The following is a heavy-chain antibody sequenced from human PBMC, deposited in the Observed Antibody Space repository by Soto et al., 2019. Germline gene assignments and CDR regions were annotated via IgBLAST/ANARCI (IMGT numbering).Heavy chain of an antibody. D-gene: IGHD3-3*01. CDR3: AREHYXFWSGYRATVYYYGMDV. V-gene: IGHV3-48*03. J-gene: IGHJ6*02. CDR2: ISSRGNTK. Sequence: GGSLRLSCAASGFTFSCYEMNWVRQAPGKGLEWVSYISSRGNTKYYADSVKGRFTISRDNSKNTLYLQMNSLRAEDTAVYYCAREHYXFWSGYRATVYYYGMDVWGQGTTVTVSS. CDR1: GFTFSCYE.